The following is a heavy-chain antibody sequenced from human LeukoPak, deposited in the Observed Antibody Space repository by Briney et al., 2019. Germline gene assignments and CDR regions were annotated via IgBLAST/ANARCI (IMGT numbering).Heavy chain of an antibody. CDR2: IWYDGSNK. Sequence: GGSLRLSCAASGFTFSSYGMHWVRQAPGKGLEWVAIIWYDGSNKYYADSVKGRFTISRDNSKNTLYLQMNSLRAEDTAVYYCARDYWPSGRSSIRCTHFDYWGQGIPVTVSS. V-gene: IGHV3-33*01. CDR3: ARDYWPSGRSSIRCTHFDY. CDR1: GFTFSSYG. D-gene: IGHD2-2*01. J-gene: IGHJ4*02.